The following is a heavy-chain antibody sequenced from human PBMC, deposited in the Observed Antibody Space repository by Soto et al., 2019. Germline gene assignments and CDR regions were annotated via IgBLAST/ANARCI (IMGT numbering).Heavy chain of an antibody. CDR2: MYYGGST. V-gene: IGHV4-59*12. CDR1: GGSITKYY. Sequence: QVQLQESGPGLVKPSETLSLTCSVSGGSITKYYCNWIRQPPGKGLEWIGNMYYGGSTNYSPSFKSRVTMSVGTSRSQFTLKLSSVPAADTAVYYCAISLYYDIWRSYRHDVFDMWGKGTMVTVSS. J-gene: IGHJ3*02. CDR3: AISLYYDIWRSYRHDVFDM. D-gene: IGHD3-16*02.